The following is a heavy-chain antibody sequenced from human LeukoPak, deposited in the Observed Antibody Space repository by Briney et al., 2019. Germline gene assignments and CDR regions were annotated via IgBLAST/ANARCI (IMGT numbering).Heavy chain of an antibody. CDR1: GGSISSGRYY. CDR3: ARVEMATYFDY. Sequence: ASETLSLTCTVSGGSISSGRYYWRGIRQPAGKGLEWIGRIYTSGSTNYNPSLKSRVTISVDTSKNQFSLKLSSVTAADTAVYYCARVEMATYFDYWGQGTLVTVSS. CDR2: IYTSGST. V-gene: IGHV4-61*02. D-gene: IGHD5-24*01. J-gene: IGHJ4*02.